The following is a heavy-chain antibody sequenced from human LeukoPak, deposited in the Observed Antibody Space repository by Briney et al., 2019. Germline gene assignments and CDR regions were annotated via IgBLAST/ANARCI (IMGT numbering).Heavy chain of an antibody. V-gene: IGHV3-48*01. J-gene: IGHJ4*02. CDR1: GFTFSSYS. CDR2: ISSSSSTI. Sequence: PGGPLRLSCAASGFTFSSYSMNWVRQAPGKGLEWVSYISSSSSTIYYADSVKGRFTISRDNAKNSLYLQMNSLRAEDTAVYYCARDGWGYSYGFFDYWGQGTLVTVSS. D-gene: IGHD5-18*01. CDR3: ARDGWGYSYGFFDY.